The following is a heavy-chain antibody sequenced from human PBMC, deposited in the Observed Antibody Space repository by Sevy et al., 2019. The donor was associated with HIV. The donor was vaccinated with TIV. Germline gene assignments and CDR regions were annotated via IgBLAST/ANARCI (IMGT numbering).Heavy chain of an antibody. CDR2: IYHSGST. Sequence: SETLSLTCAVSGGSISSSNWWSWVRQPPGKGLEWIGEIYHSGSTNYNPSLKSRVTISVDKSKNQFSLKLSSVTAADTAVLYCARAATYYYDSSGYYYEDYWGQGTLVTVSS. CDR1: GGSISSSNW. CDR3: ARAATYYYDSSGYYYEDY. D-gene: IGHD3-22*01. V-gene: IGHV4-4*02. J-gene: IGHJ4*02.